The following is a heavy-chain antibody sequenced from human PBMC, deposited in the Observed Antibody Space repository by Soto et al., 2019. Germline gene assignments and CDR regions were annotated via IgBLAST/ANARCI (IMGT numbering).Heavy chain of an antibody. D-gene: IGHD6-13*01. J-gene: IGHJ4*02. CDR1: EFTFSSYG. CDR2: ISYDGSNK. CDR3: AKDNIAASGGYYFDY. Sequence: QVQLVESGGGVVQPGRSLRLCCAASEFTFSSYGMHWVRQAPGKGLEWVAVISYDGSNKYYADSVKGRFTISRDNSKNTLYLQMNSLRAEDTAVYYCAKDNIAASGGYYFDYWGQGTLVTVSS. V-gene: IGHV3-30*18.